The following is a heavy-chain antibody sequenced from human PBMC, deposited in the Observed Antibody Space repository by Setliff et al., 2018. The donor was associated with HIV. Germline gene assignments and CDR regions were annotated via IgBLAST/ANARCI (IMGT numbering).Heavy chain of an antibody. CDR2: IYPSDSDT. Sequence: GESLKISCKGSGYSFTSHWIAWVRQMPGQGLEWMGIIYPSDSDTRYSPSFQGHVTISVDKSISTVYLQWSNLKASDSAMYYCARTSGARTTDYWGQGTLVTVSS. CDR3: ARTSGARTTDY. CDR1: GYSFTSHW. V-gene: IGHV5-51*01. J-gene: IGHJ4*02. D-gene: IGHD1-1*01.